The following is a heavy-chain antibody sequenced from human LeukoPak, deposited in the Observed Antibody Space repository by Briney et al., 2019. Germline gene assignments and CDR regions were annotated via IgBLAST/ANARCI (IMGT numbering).Heavy chain of an antibody. D-gene: IGHD1-26*01. Sequence: SETLSLTCTVSGGSISSYYWSWVRQPAGKGLEWIGRIYTSGSTNYNPSLKSRVTMSVDTSKNQFSLKLSSVTAADTAVYYCASSSGSYVPFDYWGQGTLVTVSS. CDR2: IYTSGST. J-gene: IGHJ4*02. CDR3: ASSSGSYVPFDY. CDR1: GGSISSYY. V-gene: IGHV4-4*07.